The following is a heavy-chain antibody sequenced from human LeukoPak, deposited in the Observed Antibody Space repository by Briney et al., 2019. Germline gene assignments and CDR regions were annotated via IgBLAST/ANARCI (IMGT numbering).Heavy chain of an antibody. CDR1: GFTFSNYW. CDR2: INTDGTRT. J-gene: IGHJ3*02. CDR3: AREEEGDAFDI. V-gene: IGHV3-74*01. Sequence: GGSLRLSCAASGFTFSNYWMHWVRQAPGRGLVWVSRINTDGTRTSYADSVKGRFTISRDNAKSTLFLQMNSLRAEDTAVYYCAREEEGDAFDIWGLGTMVTVSS.